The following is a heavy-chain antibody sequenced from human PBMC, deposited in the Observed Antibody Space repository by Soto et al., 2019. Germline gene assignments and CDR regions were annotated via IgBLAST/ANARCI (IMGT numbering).Heavy chain of an antibody. D-gene: IGHD5-18*01. J-gene: IGHJ5*02. Sequence: SETLSLTCTVSVGSISSYYWSWIRQPPGKGLEWIGYIYYSGSTNYNPSLKSRVTISVDTSKNQFSLKLSSVTAADTAVYYCARDRGPEELWAWDWFDPWGQGTLVTVSS. CDR3: ARDRGPEELWAWDWFDP. CDR1: VGSISSYY. CDR2: IYYSGST. V-gene: IGHV4-59*01.